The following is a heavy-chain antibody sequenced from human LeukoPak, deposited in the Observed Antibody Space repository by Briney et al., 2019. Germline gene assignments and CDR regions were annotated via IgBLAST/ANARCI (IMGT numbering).Heavy chain of an antibody. CDR3: ARAPYGDYYYMDV. CDR2: INPNSGGT. J-gene: IGHJ6*03. Sequence: ASVKVSCKASGYTFTGYYMHWVRQAPGQGLEWMGWINPNSGGTKYAQKFQGRVTMTRDTSISTAYMELSRLTSDDTAVYYCARAPYGDYYYMDVWGKGTTVTVSS. V-gene: IGHV1-2*02. CDR1: GYTFTGYY. D-gene: IGHD4-17*01.